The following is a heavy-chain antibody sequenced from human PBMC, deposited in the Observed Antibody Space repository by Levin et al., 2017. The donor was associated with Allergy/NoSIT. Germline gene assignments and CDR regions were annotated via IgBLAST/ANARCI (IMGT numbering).Heavy chain of an antibody. J-gene: IGHJ3*01. V-gene: IGHV3-53*01. CDR3: ARELCSGGSCYGAFDV. CDR1: GFTVSRNY. Sequence: GESLKISCAASGFTVSRNYLSWVRQTPGKGLEWVSVIYSGGNTYFADSVKGRFTISRDNSKNTLYLQMNSLRAEDTAVYYCARELCSGGSCYGAFDVWGQGTMVTVSS. D-gene: IGHD2-15*01. CDR2: IYSGGNT.